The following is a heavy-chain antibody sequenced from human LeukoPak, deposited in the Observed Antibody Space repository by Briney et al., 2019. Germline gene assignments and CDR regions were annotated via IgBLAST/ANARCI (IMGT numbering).Heavy chain of an antibody. Sequence: GGSLRLSCAASGFTFSDYYMSWIRQAPGKGLEWVSSISGSGDIMYYVDSVKGRFTISRDNAKNSLYLQMISLRVEDTAVYYWVRDISPATCFALYWGQGTLVTVSS. V-gene: IGHV3-11*01. CDR2: ISGSGDIM. D-gene: IGHD1-1*01. CDR1: GFTFSDYY. CDR3: VRDISPATCFALY. J-gene: IGHJ4*02.